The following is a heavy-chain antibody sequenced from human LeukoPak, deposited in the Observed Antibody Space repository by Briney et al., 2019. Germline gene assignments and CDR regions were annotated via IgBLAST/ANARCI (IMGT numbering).Heavy chain of an antibody. CDR1: GFTFDDYA. Sequence: GGSLRLSCAASGFTFDDYAMHWVRQPLGKGLEWVSYISSSGSTIYYADSVKGRFTISRDNAKNSLYLQMNSLRAEDTAVYYCAELGITMIGGVWGKGTTVTISS. D-gene: IGHD3-10*02. CDR2: ISSSGSTI. CDR3: AELGITMIGGV. V-gene: IGHV3-48*03. J-gene: IGHJ6*04.